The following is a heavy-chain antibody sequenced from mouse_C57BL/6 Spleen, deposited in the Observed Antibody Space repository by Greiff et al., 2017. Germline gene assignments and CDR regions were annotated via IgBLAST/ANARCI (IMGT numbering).Heavy chain of an antibody. J-gene: IGHJ1*03. Sequence: DVQLQESGPELVKPGASVKIPCKASGYTFTDYNMDWVKQSHGKSLEWIGDINPNNGGTIYNQKFKGKATLTVDKSSSTAYMELRSLTSEDTAVYYCARSYGSSYWYFDVWGTGTTVTVSS. V-gene: IGHV1-18*01. CDR1: GYTFTDYN. CDR3: ARSYGSSYWYFDV. D-gene: IGHD1-1*01. CDR2: INPNNGGT.